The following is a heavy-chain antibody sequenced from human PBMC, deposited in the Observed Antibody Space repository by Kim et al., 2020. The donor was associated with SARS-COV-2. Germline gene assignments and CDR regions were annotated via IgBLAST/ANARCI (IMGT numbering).Heavy chain of an antibody. Sequence: TTNCNPSRKSRVTISVDTSKNQFSLKLSSVTAADTAVYYCARGGGNWFDPWGQGTLVTVSS. CDR3: ARGGGNWFDP. J-gene: IGHJ5*02. D-gene: IGHD1-26*01. CDR2: TT. V-gene: IGHV4-59*09.